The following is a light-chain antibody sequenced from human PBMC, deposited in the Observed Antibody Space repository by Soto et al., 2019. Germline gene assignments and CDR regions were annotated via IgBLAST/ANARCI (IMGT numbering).Light chain of an antibody. CDR3: QQRSNWPIT. V-gene: IGKV3D-20*02. CDR2: GAS. CDR1: QSVSSSR. Sequence: EIVLTQSPGTLSLSPGERATLSCRASQSVSSSRLAWYRQKPGQAPRLLIYGASSRATGIPARFSGSGSGTDLTLTISSLEPEDFAVYYCQQRSNWPITFGQGTRLEIK. J-gene: IGKJ5*01.